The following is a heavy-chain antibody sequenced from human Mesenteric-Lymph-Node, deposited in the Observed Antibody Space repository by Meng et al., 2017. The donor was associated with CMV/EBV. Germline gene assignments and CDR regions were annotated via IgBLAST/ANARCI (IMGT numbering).Heavy chain of an antibody. CDR3: ARKISCSSTSCPYGWFDP. J-gene: IGHJ5*02. V-gene: IGHV4-38-2*01. Sequence: GSLRLSCAVSGFTFSGGYYWGWIRQPPGKGLEWIGSIYHSGSAYYSPSLKSRVTISVDTSKNQFSLKLSSVTAADTAIYYCARKISCSSTSCPYGWFDPWGQGTLVTVSS. CDR1: GFTFSGGYY. CDR2: IYHSGSA. D-gene: IGHD2-2*01.